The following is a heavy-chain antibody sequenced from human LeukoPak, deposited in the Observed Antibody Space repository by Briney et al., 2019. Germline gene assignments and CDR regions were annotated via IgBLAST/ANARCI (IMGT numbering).Heavy chain of an antibody. D-gene: IGHD1-26*01. Sequence: PSETLSLTCAVSGGXITTTNWWSWVRQPPGKGLEWIGEVHLSGATNYNPSLESRVSMSIDKSKNHLSLEVTSVTAADTAIYYCTRESGAFSPFGFWGQGTLLTVSS. CDR2: VHLSGAT. CDR3: TRESGAFSPFGF. J-gene: IGHJ4*02. V-gene: IGHV4-4*02. CDR1: GGXITTTNW.